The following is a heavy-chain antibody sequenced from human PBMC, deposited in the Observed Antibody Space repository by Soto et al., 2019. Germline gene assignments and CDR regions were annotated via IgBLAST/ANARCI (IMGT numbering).Heavy chain of an antibody. D-gene: IGHD2-21*01. CDR3: ASCGDDCLYNWFDP. CDR2: IIPILGIA. Sequence: SVNVSCKASGGTFSSYTISWVLQAPGQGLEWMGRIIPILGIANYAQKFQGRVTITADKSTSTAYMELSSLRSEDTAVYYCASCGDDCLYNWFDPWGQGTQVTVSS. CDR1: GGTFSSYT. J-gene: IGHJ5*02. V-gene: IGHV1-69*02.